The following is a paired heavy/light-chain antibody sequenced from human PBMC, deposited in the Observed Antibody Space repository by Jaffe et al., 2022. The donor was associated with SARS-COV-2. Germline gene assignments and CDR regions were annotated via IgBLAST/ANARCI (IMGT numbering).Heavy chain of an antibody. J-gene: IGHJ3*02. CDR3: ARDEPMAAGAFDI. V-gene: IGHV3-74*01. Sequence: EVQLVESGGGLVQPGGSLRLSCAASGFTFGSYRMHWVRQVPGKGRVWVSSIYSDGSRTIYDDSVKGRFTISRDNAKTTLYLQMNSLRAEDTAVYYCARDEPMAAGAFDIWGQGTMVTVSS. CDR2: IYSDGSRT. CDR1: GFTFGSYR. D-gene: IGHD3-10*01.
Light chain of an antibody. CDR2: GAS. J-gene: IGKJ2*01. V-gene: IGKV1-39*01. CDR3: QQTYTALYT. Sequence: DIQMTQSPSSLSASVGDRVTITCRASQSISSYLNWFQHKPGKTPKLLIFGASSLQSGVPSRFSGSGSGTDFTLTISSLQPEDFATYFCQQTYTALYTFGQGTKLEIK. CDR1: QSISSY.